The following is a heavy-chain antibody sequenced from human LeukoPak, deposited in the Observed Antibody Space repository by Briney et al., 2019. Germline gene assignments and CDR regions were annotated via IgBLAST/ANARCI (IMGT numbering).Heavy chain of an antibody. Sequence: ASVKVSCKASGGTFSSYAISWVRQAPGQGLEWMGGIIPIFGTANYAQKFQGRVTITADKSTSTAYMELSILRSEDTAVYYCAREIYAYSSSWYEDNAFDIWGQGTMVTVSS. J-gene: IGHJ3*02. CDR1: GGTFSSYA. D-gene: IGHD6-13*01. CDR3: AREIYAYSSSWYEDNAFDI. V-gene: IGHV1-69*06. CDR2: IIPIFGTA.